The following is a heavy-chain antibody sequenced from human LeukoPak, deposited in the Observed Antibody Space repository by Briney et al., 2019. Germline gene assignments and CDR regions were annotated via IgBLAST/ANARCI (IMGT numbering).Heavy chain of an antibody. V-gene: IGHV3-30*18. D-gene: IGHD5-18*01. CDR3: AKEAGYDYAPLDL. Sequence: GGSLRLSCAASGFTFSGYGTQWVRQAPGKGLDWVAVISSDGSVKHYADSVKGRFTISRDNSRNTLDLQMNSLREEDTAVYYCAKEAGYDYAPLDLWGQGTLVTVAS. CDR1: GFTFSGYG. CDR2: ISSDGSVK. J-gene: IGHJ5*02.